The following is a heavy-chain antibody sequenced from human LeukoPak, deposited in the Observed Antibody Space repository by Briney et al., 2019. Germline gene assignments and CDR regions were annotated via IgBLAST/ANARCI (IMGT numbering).Heavy chain of an antibody. CDR2: FDPEDGET. D-gene: IGHD1-26*01. CDR1: GGTFSSYA. CDR3: ATGPHGSLNFDY. V-gene: IGHV1-24*01. Sequence: ASVTVSCKASGGTFSSYAISWVRQAPGQGLEWMGGFDPEDGETIYAQKFQGRVTMTEDTSTDTAYMELSSLRSEDTAVYYCATGPHGSLNFDYWGQGTLVTVSS. J-gene: IGHJ4*02.